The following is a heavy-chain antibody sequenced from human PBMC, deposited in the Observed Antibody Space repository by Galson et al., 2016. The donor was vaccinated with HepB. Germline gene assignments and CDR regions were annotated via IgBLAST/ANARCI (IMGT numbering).Heavy chain of an antibody. CDR1: GYSFTNYA. J-gene: IGHJ5*02. V-gene: IGHV1-3*04. D-gene: IGHD3-10*01. Sequence: SVKVSCKASGYSFTNYAIHWVRQAPGHGLEWMGWINTGNGNIKCSQKFQDRVTITRDTSATTAYMELSSLRSEDTSVYYCARAHHYGSGWGVDPWGQGTLVIVSS. CDR2: INTGNGNI. CDR3: ARAHHYGSGWGVDP.